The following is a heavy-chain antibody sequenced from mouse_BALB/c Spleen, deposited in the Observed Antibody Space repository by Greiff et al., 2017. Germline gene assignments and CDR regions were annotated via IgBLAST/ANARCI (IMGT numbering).Heavy chain of an antibody. CDR3: AREGGLPLYYYAMDY. Sequence: VQLQQSGPELVKPGASVKISCKASGYSFTGYYMHWVKQSHVKSLEWIGRINPYNGATSYNQNFKDKASLTVDKSSSTAYMELHSLTSEDSAVYYCAREGGLPLYYYAMDYWGQGTSVTVSS. CDR2: INPYNGAT. D-gene: IGHD2-2*01. CDR1: GYSFTGYY. V-gene: IGHV1-31*01. J-gene: IGHJ4*01.